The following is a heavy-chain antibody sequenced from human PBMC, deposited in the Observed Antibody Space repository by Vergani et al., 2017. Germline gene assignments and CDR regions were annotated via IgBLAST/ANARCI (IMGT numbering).Heavy chain of an antibody. CDR3: VRDPFGDY. Sequence: EVQLVESGGGLVQPGGSLRLSCAASGFTFSSYSMNWVRQAPGKGLEWVSYISSGSSTIQYRDSVRGRFTISRDDVQKSLYLEMTSLRVEDTAVYYCVRDPFGDYWGQGTLVTVSS. V-gene: IGHV3-48*01. CDR1: GFTFSSYS. CDR2: ISSGSSTI. J-gene: IGHJ4*02. D-gene: IGHD3-10*01.